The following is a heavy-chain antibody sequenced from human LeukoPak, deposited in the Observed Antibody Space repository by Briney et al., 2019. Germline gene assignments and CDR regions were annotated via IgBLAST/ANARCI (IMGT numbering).Heavy chain of an antibody. V-gene: IGHV5-51*01. CDR2: IYPGDSDT. Sequence: GESLKISCKGSEYSFTSYWIGWVRQMPGKGLEWMGIIYPGDSDTRYSPSFQGQVTISADKSISTAYLQWSSLKASDTAMYYCARQGWELLKGGAFDIWGQGTMVTVSS. CDR1: EYSFTSYW. D-gene: IGHD1-26*01. CDR3: ARQGWELLKGGAFDI. J-gene: IGHJ3*02.